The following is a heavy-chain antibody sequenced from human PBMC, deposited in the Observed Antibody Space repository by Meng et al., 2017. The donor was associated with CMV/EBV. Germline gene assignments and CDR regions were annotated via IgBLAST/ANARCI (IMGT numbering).Heavy chain of an antibody. CDR2: ISYDGSNK. CDR1: GFTFSSYA. Sequence: GGSLRLSCAASGFTFSSYAMHWVRQAPGKGLEWVAVISYDGSNKYYADSVKGRFTISRDNSKNTLYLQMNSLRAEDTAVYYCASGGVPAAISLYYYYGMDVWGQGTTVTVSS. CDR3: ASGGVPAAISLYYYYGMDV. J-gene: IGHJ6*02. D-gene: IGHD2-2*01. V-gene: IGHV3-30*04.